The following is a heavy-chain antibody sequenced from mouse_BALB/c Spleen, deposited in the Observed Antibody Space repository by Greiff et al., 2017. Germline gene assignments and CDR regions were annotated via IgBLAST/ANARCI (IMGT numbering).Heavy chain of an antibody. D-gene: IGHD2-4*01. J-gene: IGHJ3*01. V-gene: IGHV2-3*01. CDR3: AKELKGGLRRGAWFAY. CDR1: GFSLTSYG. CDR2: IWGDGST. Sequence: VKLVESGPGLVAPSQSLSITCTVSGFSLTSYGVSWVRQPPGKGLEWLGVIWGDGSTNYHSALISRLSISKDNSKSQVFLKLNSLQTDDTATYYCAKELKGGLRRGAWFAYWGQGTLVTVAA.